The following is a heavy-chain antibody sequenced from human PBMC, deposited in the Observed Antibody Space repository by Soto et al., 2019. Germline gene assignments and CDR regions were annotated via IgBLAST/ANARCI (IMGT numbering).Heavy chain of an antibody. CDR2: IYYSGST. D-gene: IGHD3-10*01. CDR1: GGSISSYY. CDR3: ASLNYGSGSYYNDHFDY. J-gene: IGHJ4*02. V-gene: IGHV4-59*01. Sequence: SETLSLTCTVSGGSISSYYWSWIRQPPGKGLEWIGYIYYSGSTNYNPSLKSRVTISVDTSKNQFSLKLSSVTAADTAVYYCASLNYGSGSYYNDHFDYWGQGTLVTVS.